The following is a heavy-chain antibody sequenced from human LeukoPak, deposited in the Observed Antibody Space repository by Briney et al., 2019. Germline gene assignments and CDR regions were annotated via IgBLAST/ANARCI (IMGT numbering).Heavy chain of an antibody. CDR3: ARDRTSTVATPSDSFDI. J-gene: IGHJ3*02. Sequence: ASVKVSCKASGYNFISYGITWVRRAPGQGLEWMGWISAYNGNTNYAQKLQGRVTMTTDTSTSTAYMELKSLRSDDTAVYYCARDRTSTVATPSDSFDIWGQGTVVTVSS. CDR1: GYNFISYG. D-gene: IGHD4-23*01. CDR2: ISAYNGNT. V-gene: IGHV1-18*01.